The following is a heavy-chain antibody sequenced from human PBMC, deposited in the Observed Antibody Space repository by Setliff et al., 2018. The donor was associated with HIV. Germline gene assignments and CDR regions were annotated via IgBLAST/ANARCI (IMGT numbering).Heavy chain of an antibody. V-gene: IGHV4-4*07. Sequence: PSETLSLTCSVFGDSMSPYYWSWIRQSASKGLEWIGRIYPSGGTIYNPSLRSRVTLPVDTSQNQFSLRLTSVTAADTATYYCARVFPPIRGAPFGTPPGAFDIWGQGTMVTVSS. D-gene: IGHD2-15*01. J-gene: IGHJ3*02. CDR2: IYPSGGT. CDR3: ARVFPPIRGAPFGTPPGAFDI. CDR1: GDSMSPYY.